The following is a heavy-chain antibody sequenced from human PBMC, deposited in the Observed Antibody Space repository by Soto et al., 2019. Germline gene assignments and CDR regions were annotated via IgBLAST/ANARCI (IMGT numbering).Heavy chain of an antibody. CDR1: GFTFTTYA. J-gene: IGHJ6*02. CDR3: ATRRDASYYYYGMDV. Sequence: LRPSCAGSGFTFTTYAMTWVRQAPGKGLEWVSAISGSGGSTYYADSVKGRFTISRDNSKNTLFLQMNSLRAEDTAVYYCATRRDASYYYYGMDVWGQGTTVTVSS. V-gene: IGHV3-23*01. CDR2: ISGSGGST. D-gene: IGHD2-2*01.